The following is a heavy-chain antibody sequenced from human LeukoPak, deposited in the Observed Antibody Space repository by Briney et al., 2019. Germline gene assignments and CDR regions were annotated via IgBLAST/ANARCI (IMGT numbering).Heavy chain of an antibody. J-gene: IGHJ4*02. D-gene: IGHD3-3*01. CDR2: IYHSGST. V-gene: IGHV4-38-2*02. CDR1: GYSISSGYY. Sequence: SETLSLTCTVSGYSISSGYYWGWIRQPPGKGLEWIGSIYHSGSTYYNPSLKSRVTISVDTSKNQFSLKLTSVTAADTAVYYCARLTIFGVVKGFDFWGQGTLVTVSS. CDR3: ARLTIFGVVKGFDF.